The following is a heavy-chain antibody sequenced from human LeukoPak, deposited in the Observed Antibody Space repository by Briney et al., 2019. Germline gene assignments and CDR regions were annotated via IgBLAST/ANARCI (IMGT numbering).Heavy chain of an antibody. J-gene: IGHJ4*02. CDR1: GGSISSSSYY. CDR3: ATHALYCSSTSCHPE. CDR2: IYYSGST. V-gene: IGHV4-39*01. Sequence: PSETLSLTCTVSGGSISSSSYYWGWIRQPPGKGLEWIGSIYYSGSTYYNPSLKSRVTISVDTSKNQFSLKLSSVTAADTAVYYCATHALYCSSTSCHPEWGQGTLVTVSS. D-gene: IGHD2-2*01.